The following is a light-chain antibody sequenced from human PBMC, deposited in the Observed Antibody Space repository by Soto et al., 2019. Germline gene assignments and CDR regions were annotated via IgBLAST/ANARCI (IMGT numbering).Light chain of an antibody. CDR2: GAS. J-gene: IGKJ1*01. Sequence: EIVMTQSPATLSVSPGERATLSCRASQSDSSNLAWYQQKPGQAPRLLIYGASTRATGIPARFSGSGSGTEFTLTISSLQSEDFAVYYCQQYNNWPRTFGQGTKV. CDR1: QSDSSN. V-gene: IGKV3-15*01. CDR3: QQYNNWPRT.